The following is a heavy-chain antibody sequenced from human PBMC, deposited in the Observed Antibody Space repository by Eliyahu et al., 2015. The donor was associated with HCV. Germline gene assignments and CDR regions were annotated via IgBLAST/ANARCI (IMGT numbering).Heavy chain of an antibody. Sequence: QVQLQESGPGLVKPSETLSLTCTVSXGSISSYYWXWIRQPPGKGXEWXANIYYSGXTNYNPXXKSRVTISVDTSKNQFSLKLNSVTAADTAVYYCASGGGGIAVAGTGGWFDPWGQGTLVTVSS. V-gene: IGHV4-59*01. D-gene: IGHD6-19*01. CDR2: IYYSGXT. CDR1: XGSISSYY. J-gene: IGHJ5*02. CDR3: ASGGGGIAVAGTGGWFDP.